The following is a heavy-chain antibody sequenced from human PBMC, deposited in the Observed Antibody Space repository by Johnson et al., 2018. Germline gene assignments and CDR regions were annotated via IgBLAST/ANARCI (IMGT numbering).Heavy chain of an antibody. CDR2: IIHKFDTA. V-gene: IGHV1-69*12. CDR1: GGTFKSYA. Sequence: QVQLVQSGAEVKKPGSSVKVSCKATGGTFKSYAITWLRQAPGQGLEWMGGIIHKFDTANYAQEFQDRVTITADESTGTAYMELSSLRSEDTAVYYWARGLSYKTDWGQGTLVTVSS. J-gene: IGHJ1*01. CDR3: ARGLSYKTD. D-gene: IGHD3-16*02.